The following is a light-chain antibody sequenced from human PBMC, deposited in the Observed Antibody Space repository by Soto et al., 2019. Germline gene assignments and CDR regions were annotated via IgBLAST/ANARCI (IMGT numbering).Light chain of an antibody. Sequence: EIVMTQSPATLSVSPGERATLSCRASQSVSSNLAWYQQKPGQAPRLLIYGASTRATGIPARFSSSRSGTEFTLTISSLQSEDFEVYYCQQYNNWQTFGQGTKVEIK. J-gene: IGKJ1*01. CDR3: QQYNNWQT. CDR2: GAS. V-gene: IGKV3-15*01. CDR1: QSVSSN.